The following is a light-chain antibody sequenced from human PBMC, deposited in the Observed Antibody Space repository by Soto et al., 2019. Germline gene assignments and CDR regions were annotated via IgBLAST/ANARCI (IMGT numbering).Light chain of an antibody. CDR1: NSNIGNNY. CDR2: ENN. J-gene: IGLJ3*02. CDR3: GTWDNSLSAPWV. Sequence: QSVLTQPPSVSAAPGQKVTISCSGSNSNIGNNYISWYQHLPGTAPKLLIYENNKRPSGIPDRFSGSKSGTSATLGITGLQTGDEADYYCGTWDNSLSAPWVFGGGTQLTVL. V-gene: IGLV1-51*02.